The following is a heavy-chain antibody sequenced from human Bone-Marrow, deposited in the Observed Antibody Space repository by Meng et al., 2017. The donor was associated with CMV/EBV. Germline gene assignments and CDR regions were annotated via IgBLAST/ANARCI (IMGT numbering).Heavy chain of an antibody. V-gene: IGHV3-7*01. CDR3: ARGGAVAGPRGWFEP. CDR2: IKQDGSEK. Sequence: GESLKISCAASGFTFNTYWMTWVRQAPGKGLEWVANIKQDGSEKYYVDSVKGRFTISRDNAKNSLYLQMNSLRAEDTAVYYCARGGAVAGPRGWFEPWGQGTLVTVSS. D-gene: IGHD6-19*01. J-gene: IGHJ5*02. CDR1: GFTFNTYW.